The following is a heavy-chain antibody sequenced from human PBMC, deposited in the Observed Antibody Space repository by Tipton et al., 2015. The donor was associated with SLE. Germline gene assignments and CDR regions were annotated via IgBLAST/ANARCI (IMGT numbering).Heavy chain of an antibody. Sequence: LRLSCAVYGGSFSGYFWSWIRQPPGKGLEWIGEINHSGSTNYNPSLKSRVTISVDTSKNQFSLKLGSVTAADTAVYYCARDYGIRDWGQGTLVTVSS. CDR1: GGSFSGYF. V-gene: IGHV4-34*01. CDR3: ARDYGIRD. J-gene: IGHJ4*02. D-gene: IGHD4-17*01. CDR2: INHSGST.